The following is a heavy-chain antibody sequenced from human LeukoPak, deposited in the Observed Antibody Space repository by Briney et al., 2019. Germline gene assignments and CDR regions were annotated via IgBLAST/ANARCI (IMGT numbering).Heavy chain of an antibody. Sequence: SQTLSLTCTVSVGSISSGSYYWSWIRQPAGKGLEWIGRIYTSGSTNYNPSLKSRVTISVDTSKNQFSLKLSSVTAADTAVYYCARALTLRALILIFGVDAFYIWVQGTMVTVSS. D-gene: IGHD3-3*01. CDR2: IYTSGST. V-gene: IGHV4-61*02. J-gene: IGHJ3*02. CDR3: ARALTLRALILIFGVDAFYI. CDR1: VGSISSGSYY.